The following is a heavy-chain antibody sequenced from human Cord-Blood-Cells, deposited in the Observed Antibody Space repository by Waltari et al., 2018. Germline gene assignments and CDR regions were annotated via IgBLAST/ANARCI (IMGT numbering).Heavy chain of an antibody. CDR2: LYPCDWET. CDR1: GYSFTSYW. Sequence: EVQLVQSGAEVKKPGESLKISCKGSGYSFTSYWIGWVRQMPGKGLEWMGILYPCDWETRDSPSVQCQVTNPAEKSISTAYLQWSSLKASDTAMYYCARGGYYDMLTGYPPDAFDIWGQGTMVTVSS. J-gene: IGHJ3*02. CDR3: ARGGYYDMLTGYPPDAFDI. D-gene: IGHD3-9*01. V-gene: IGHV5-51*01.